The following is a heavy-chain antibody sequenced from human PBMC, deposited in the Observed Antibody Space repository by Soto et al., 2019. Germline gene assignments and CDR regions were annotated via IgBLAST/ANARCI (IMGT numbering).Heavy chain of an antibody. CDR3: ATDVISTSDGSYDAFDI. Sequence: ASVKVSCKASGGTFSSYAISWARQAPGQGLEWMGGIIPIFGTANYAQKFQGRVTITADESTSTAYMELSSLRSEDTAVYYCATDVISTSDGSYDAFDIRAQRTTVTGSS. V-gene: IGHV1-69*13. CDR1: GGTFSSYA. CDR2: IIPIFGTA. J-gene: IGHJ6*02. D-gene: IGHD2-2*01.